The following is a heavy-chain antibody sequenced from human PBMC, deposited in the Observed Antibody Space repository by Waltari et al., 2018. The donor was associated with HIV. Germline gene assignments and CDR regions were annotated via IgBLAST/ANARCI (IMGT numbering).Heavy chain of an antibody. V-gene: IGHV3-15*01. CDR1: GFTFKIAW. CDR3: TRKAFSGSYYDS. CDR2: IKSKSDGETG. D-gene: IGHD1-26*01. Sequence: EVQLVESGGGLVKPGGSLRLSCVGSGFTFKIAWINWVRQAPGKGLEWVGRIKSKSDGETGDYGDPVGGRFSISRDDSQNTVFLQMNSLKTEDTAVYYCTRKAFSGSYYDSWGQGALVTVSS. J-gene: IGHJ4*02.